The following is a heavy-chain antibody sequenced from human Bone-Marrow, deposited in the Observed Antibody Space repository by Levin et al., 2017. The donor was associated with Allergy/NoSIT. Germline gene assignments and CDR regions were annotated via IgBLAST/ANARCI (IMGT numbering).Heavy chain of an antibody. Sequence: SQTLSLTCAVYGGSFSEYYWSWIRQPPGKGLEWIGEINHSGTTNYNPSLKSRVTISVDTSKIQISLNLSPVTAADTAVYYCSRGGVDWGQGTPVTVSS. V-gene: IGHV4-34*01. CDR1: GGSFSEYY. CDR3: SRGGVD. CDR2: INHSGTT. D-gene: IGHD2-8*01. J-gene: IGHJ4*02.